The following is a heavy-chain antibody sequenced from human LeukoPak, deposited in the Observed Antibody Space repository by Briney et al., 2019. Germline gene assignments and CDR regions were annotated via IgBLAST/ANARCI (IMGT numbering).Heavy chain of an antibody. J-gene: IGHJ4*02. CDR1: GFTFSSHG. D-gene: IGHD1-7*01. CDR2: ISYDGSNK. V-gene: IGHV3-30*18. Sequence: GRSLRLSCAASGFTFSSHGMHGVRQAPGKGLERVAVISYDGSNKYYADSVKGRFTISRDNSKNTLYLQMNSLRPEDTAVYYCAKDQGWNYAFDYWGQGTLVTVSS. CDR3: AKDQGWNYAFDY.